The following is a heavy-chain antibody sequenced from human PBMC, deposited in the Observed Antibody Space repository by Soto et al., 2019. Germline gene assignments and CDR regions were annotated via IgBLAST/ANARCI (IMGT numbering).Heavy chain of an antibody. CDR3: ARSQLIHIFYYCYGMDF. D-gene: IGHD6-13*01. J-gene: IGHJ6*02. CDR2: ISNDGSQK. Sequence: SVGGVVQPGRSLRLSCAASGFTFIRFAMHWVRQAPGKGLEWVAVISNDGSQKFYADTVKGRFTDSSDTSKKTLKLQRNSLRAEDSATYHCARSQLIHIFYYCYGMDFWSQATTVTVS. V-gene: IGHV3-30-3*01. CDR1: GFTFIRFA.